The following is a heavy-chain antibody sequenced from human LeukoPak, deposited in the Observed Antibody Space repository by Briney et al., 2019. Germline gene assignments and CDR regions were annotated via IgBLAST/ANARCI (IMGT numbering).Heavy chain of an antibody. V-gene: IGHV3-9*01. D-gene: IGHD4-17*01. J-gene: IGHJ6*02. Sequence: GGSLRLSCAASGFSFSSYAMTWVRQAPGKGLEWVSGISWNSGSIGYADSVKGRFTISRDNAKNSLYLQMNSLRAEDTALYYCAKAVTVTNHYYYGMDVWGQGTTVTVSS. CDR2: ISWNSGSI. CDR1: GFSFSSYA. CDR3: AKAVTVTNHYYYGMDV.